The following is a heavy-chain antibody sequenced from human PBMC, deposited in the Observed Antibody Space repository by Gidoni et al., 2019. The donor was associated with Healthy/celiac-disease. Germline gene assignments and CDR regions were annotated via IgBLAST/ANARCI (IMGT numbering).Heavy chain of an antibody. D-gene: IGHD6-19*01. J-gene: IGHJ4*02. CDR2: INHSGST. Sequence: QVQLQQWGAGLLKPSETLSLTCAVYGGSFSGYYWSWIRQPPGKGLEWIGEINHSGSTNYNPSLKSRVTISVDTSKNQFSLKLSSVTAADTAVYYCAREHIVATLGDSSGWYSDYWGQGTLVTVSS. CDR3: AREHIVATLGDSSGWYSDY. V-gene: IGHV4-34*01. CDR1: GGSFSGYY.